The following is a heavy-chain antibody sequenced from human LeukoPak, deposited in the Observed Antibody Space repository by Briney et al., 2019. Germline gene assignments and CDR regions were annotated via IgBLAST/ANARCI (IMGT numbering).Heavy chain of an antibody. CDR3: ARAVGGYCTNGVCYNYYYYYMDV. J-gene: IGHJ6*03. V-gene: IGHV4-39*07. CDR2: IDYSVST. Sequence: SETLSLTCTVSGGSISSSSYYWGWIRQPPGKGLEWIGSIDYSVSTYYNPSLKSRVTISVDTSKNQFSLKLSSVTAADTAVYYCARAVGGYCTNGVCYNYYYYYMDVWGKGTTVTVSS. D-gene: IGHD2-8*01. CDR1: GGSISSSSYY.